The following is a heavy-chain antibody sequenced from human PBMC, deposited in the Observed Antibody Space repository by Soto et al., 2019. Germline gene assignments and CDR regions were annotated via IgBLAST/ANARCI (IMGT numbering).Heavy chain of an antibody. J-gene: IGHJ4*02. Sequence: EVQLLESGGGLVQPGGSLRLSCAASGFTFSSYAMSWVRQAPGKGLEWVSAISGSGGSTYYADSVKGRFTISRDNSKNTLYRKMNSLRAENTAVYDCAADRFGIPHLFDYWGQGTLVTVSS. D-gene: IGHD3-10*01. CDR3: AADRFGIPHLFDY. CDR1: GFTFSSYA. CDR2: ISGSGGST. V-gene: IGHV3-23*01.